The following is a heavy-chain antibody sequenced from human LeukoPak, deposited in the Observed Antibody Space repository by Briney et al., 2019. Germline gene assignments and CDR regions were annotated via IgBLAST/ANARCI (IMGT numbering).Heavy chain of an antibody. CDR1: GYSISSGSGYY. Sequence: SETVSLTCTVSGYSISSGSGYYWGWIRQTPGKGLEWIGSIHHSGSTYNNPSLKSRVTISVDTSKAQFSLRLSSVTAADTAVYYCARDKYDFWSGSQGPDAFDIWGQGTMVTVSS. CDR3: ARDKYDFWSGSQGPDAFDI. V-gene: IGHV4-38-2*02. J-gene: IGHJ3*02. D-gene: IGHD3-3*01. CDR2: IHHSGST.